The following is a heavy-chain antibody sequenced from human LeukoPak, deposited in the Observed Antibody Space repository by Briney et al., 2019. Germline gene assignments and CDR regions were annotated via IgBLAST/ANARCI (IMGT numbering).Heavy chain of an antibody. CDR1: GDSASSNSAT. J-gene: IGHJ5*02. D-gene: IGHD1-1*01. CDR3: ARGYERRFDP. V-gene: IGHV6-1*01. Sequence: SQTLSLTCAISGDSASSNSATWNWIRQSPSRGFEWLGRTYYRSKYYNEYAVSVKSRITINPDTSKNQFYLQLNSVTPEDTAVYYCARGYERRFDPWGQGTLVTVSS. CDR2: TYYRSKYYN.